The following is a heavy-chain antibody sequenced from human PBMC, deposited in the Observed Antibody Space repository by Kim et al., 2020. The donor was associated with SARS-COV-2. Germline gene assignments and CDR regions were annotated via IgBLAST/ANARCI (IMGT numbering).Heavy chain of an antibody. Sequence: KFQGRVTITADESTSTAYMELSSLRSEDTAVYYCARARLEWLLGDAFDIWGQGTMVTVSS. D-gene: IGHD3-3*01. J-gene: IGHJ3*02. CDR3: ARARLEWLLGDAFDI. V-gene: IGHV1-69*01.